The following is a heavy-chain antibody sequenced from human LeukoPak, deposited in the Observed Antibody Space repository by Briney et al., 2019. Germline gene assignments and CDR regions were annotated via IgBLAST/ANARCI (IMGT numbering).Heavy chain of an antibody. CDR3: AREHSGYDRSYDY. D-gene: IGHD5-12*01. V-gene: IGHV4-39*01. CDR2: IYYSGST. CDR1: GGSTSSSSYY. J-gene: IGHJ4*02. Sequence: PSETLSLTCTVSGGSTSSSSYYWGWIRQPPGKGLEWIGSIYYSGSTYYNPSLKSRVTISVDTSKNQFSLKLSSVTAADTAVYYCAREHSGYDRSYDYWGQGTLVTVSS.